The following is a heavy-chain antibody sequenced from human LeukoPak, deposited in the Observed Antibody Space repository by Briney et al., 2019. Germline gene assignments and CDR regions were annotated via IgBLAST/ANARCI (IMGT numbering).Heavy chain of an antibody. Sequence: SETLSLTCSVSGYSISRGYLWGWIRQPPGKGLEWIGSVHRSGSTYYNPSLKSRVTISADTSKNQSSLKLSSVAAADTAVYYCTRDDWNPDFWGQGTLVTVSS. D-gene: IGHD1-1*01. CDR1: GYSISRGYL. CDR2: VHRSGST. J-gene: IGHJ4*02. V-gene: IGHV4-38-2*02. CDR3: TRDDWNPDF.